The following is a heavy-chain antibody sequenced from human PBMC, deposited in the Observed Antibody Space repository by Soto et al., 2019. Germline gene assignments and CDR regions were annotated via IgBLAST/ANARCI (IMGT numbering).Heavy chain of an antibody. CDR2: ISYDGSNK. V-gene: IGHV3-30-3*01. Sequence: QVQLVESGGGVVQPGRSLRLSCAASGFTFSSYAMHWVRQAPGKGLEWVAVISYDGSNKYYADSVKGRFTISRDNSKNTLYLQMNSLRAEDTAVYYCARDTDNGGYSPPDYWGQGTLVTVSS. CDR1: GFTFSSYA. CDR3: ARDTDNGGYSPPDY. D-gene: IGHD5-18*01. J-gene: IGHJ4*02.